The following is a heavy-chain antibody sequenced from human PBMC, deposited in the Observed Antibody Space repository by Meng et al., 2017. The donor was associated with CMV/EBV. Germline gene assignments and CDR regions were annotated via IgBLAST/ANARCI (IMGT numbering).Heavy chain of an antibody. J-gene: IGHJ6*02. CDR1: GFTFSSYS. D-gene: IGHD3-3*01. CDR3: ARDGFLEWLLYMAAGTYYYYGMDV. CDR2: ISSSSSYI. Sequence: GESLKISCAASGFTFSSYSMNWVRRAPGKGLEWVSSISSSSSYIYYADSVKGRFTISRDNAKNSLYLQMNSLRAEDTAVYYCARDGFLEWLLYMAAGTYYYYGMDVWGQGTTVTVSS. V-gene: IGHV3-21*01.